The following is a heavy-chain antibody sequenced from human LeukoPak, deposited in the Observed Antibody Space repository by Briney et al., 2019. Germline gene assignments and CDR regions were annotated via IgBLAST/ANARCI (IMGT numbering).Heavy chain of an antibody. V-gene: IGHV3-23*01. CDR2: ISGSGGST. D-gene: IGHD3-10*01. Sequence: GGSLRLSCAASGFTFSSYSMNWVRQAPGKGLEWVSAISGSGGSTYYADSVKGRFTISRDNSKNTLYLQMNSLRAEDTAVYYCAKERRVVRDNFDYWGQGTLVTVSS. J-gene: IGHJ4*02. CDR3: AKERRVVRDNFDY. CDR1: GFTFSSYS.